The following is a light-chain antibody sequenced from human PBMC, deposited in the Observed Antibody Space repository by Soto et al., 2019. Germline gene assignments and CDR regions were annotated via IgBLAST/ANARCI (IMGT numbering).Light chain of an antibody. Sequence: EIVMTQSPATLSVSPGERASLSCMASQSISYSLVWYQQKPGQAPRLLISGASTRATGIPDRFRGSGSGTEFTLTISSLQSEDFAVYYCQQYSDWPITFGQGTRLEI. CDR1: QSISYS. J-gene: IGKJ5*01. CDR3: QQYSDWPIT. V-gene: IGKV3-15*01. CDR2: GAS.